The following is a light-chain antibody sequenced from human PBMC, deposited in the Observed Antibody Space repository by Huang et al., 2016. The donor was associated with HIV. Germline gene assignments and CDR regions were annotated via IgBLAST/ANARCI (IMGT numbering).Light chain of an antibody. J-gene: IGKJ4*01. Sequence: DIQMTQSPSSLSASVGDRVTITCRASRGISNSLAWYQQQPGKAPKLLIYAASRLQGGVPSRFSGSRSRTDYTRTISSLQPEDSATYYCQQYYNTTLSFGGGTKVEIK. V-gene: IGKV1-NL1*01. CDR2: AAS. CDR1: RGISNS. CDR3: QQYYNTTLS.